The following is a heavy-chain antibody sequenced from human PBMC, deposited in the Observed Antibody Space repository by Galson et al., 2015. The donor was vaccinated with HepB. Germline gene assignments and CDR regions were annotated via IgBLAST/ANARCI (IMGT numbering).Heavy chain of an antibody. CDR3: ARATGRLMATAIDC. Sequence: SLRLSCAASGFTFSAYPMHWVCQAPGKGLEWVTLISYDGSSQYYADSVEGRFTISRDNSKNTLHLEMYSLRIEDTAVYYCARATGRLMATAIDCWGQGTLVTVSA. CDR2: ISYDGSSQ. V-gene: IGHV3-30-3*01. CDR1: GFTFSAYP. D-gene: IGHD2-21*02. J-gene: IGHJ4*02.